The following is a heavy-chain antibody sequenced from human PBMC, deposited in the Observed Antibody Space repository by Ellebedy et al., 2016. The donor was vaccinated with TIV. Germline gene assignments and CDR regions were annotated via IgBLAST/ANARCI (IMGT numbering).Heavy chain of an antibody. Sequence: GGSLRLSCAASGFTFSDYYMSWIRQAPGKGLEWVSYISNSDTSIYYADSVKGRFTISRDNAKNSLYLQMNSLRAEDTAVYYCARDTRFIDHQHNWFDPWGQGTLVTVSS. J-gene: IGHJ5*02. CDR3: ARDTRFIDHQHNWFDP. CDR1: GFTFSDYY. CDR2: ISNSDTSI. V-gene: IGHV3-11*01. D-gene: IGHD2-2*01.